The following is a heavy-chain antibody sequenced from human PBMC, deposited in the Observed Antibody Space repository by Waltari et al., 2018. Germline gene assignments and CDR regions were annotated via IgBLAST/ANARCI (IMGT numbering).Heavy chain of an antibody. D-gene: IGHD4-4*01. CDR3: VRTGYSGNYYYFDF. CDR1: GFPFNDSS. V-gene: IGHV3-9*01. J-gene: IGHJ4*02. Sequence: VPLLVSGGGVVQPGTSLRLSCAAPGFPFNDSSMEWVRQAPGKGLEWVSGINWNSGNIGYADSVKGRFTISRDNAKNSLYLQMNSLRVEDTALYYCVRTGYSGNYYYFDFWGQGTLVTVSS. CDR2: INWNSGNI.